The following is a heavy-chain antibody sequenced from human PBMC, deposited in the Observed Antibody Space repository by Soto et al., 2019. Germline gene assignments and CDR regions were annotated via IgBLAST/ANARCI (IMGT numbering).Heavy chain of an antibody. CDR1: GFTFSSYG. CDR2: ISYDGSNK. V-gene: IGHV3-30*18. J-gene: IGHJ6*03. Sequence: GGSLRLSCAASGFTFSSYGMHWVRQAPGKGLEWVAVISYDGSNKYYVDSVKGRFTISRDNSKNTLYLQMNSLRAEDTAVYYCAKDQETGYSSGWDEYYYYYMDVWGKGTTVTVSS. D-gene: IGHD6-19*01. CDR3: AKDQETGYSSGWDEYYYYYMDV.